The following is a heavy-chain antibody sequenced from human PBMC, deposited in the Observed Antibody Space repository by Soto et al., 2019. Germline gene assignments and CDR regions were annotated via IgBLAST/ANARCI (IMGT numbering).Heavy chain of an antibody. Sequence: ASVKVSCRASGGTFSSYAISWVRQAPGQGLEWMGGIIPIFGTANYAQKFQGRVTITADESTSTAYMELSSLRSEDTAVYYCARGVYGYSYGYGFFDYWGQGTLVTVSS. CDR1: GGTFSSYA. CDR3: ARGVYGYSYGYGFFDY. D-gene: IGHD5-18*01. CDR2: IIPIFGTA. V-gene: IGHV1-69*13. J-gene: IGHJ4*02.